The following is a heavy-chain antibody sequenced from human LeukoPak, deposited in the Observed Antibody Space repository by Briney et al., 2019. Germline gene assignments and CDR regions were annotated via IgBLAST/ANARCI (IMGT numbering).Heavy chain of an antibody. V-gene: IGHV3-23*01. J-gene: IGHJ4*02. CDR3: AKGSSGYSSGWFEDY. CDR2: ISGSGGTT. Sequence: ASVKVSCKDSGGTFSSYAMSWFRQAPRKGLEWVSAISGSGGTTYYADSVKGRFTISRDNSKNTLYLEMNSLRAEDTAVYYCAKGSSGYSSGWFEDYWGQGTLVTVSS. CDR1: GGTFSSYA. D-gene: IGHD6-19*01.